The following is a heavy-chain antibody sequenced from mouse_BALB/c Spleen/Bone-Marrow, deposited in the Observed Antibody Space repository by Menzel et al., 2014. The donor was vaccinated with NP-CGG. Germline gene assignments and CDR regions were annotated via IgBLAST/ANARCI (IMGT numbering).Heavy chain of an antibody. V-gene: IGHV5-6-5*01. CDR3: ARARFYYGKLVDY. J-gene: IGHJ4*01. D-gene: IGHD1-1*01. CDR1: GFTFSSYA. CDR2: ISSGGST. Sequence: EVKLVESGGGLVKPGGSLKLSCAASGFTFSSYAMSWVRQTPEKRLEWVASISSGGSTYYPDRVKGRFTISRDNARNILYLQMSILRSEDTAMYYGARARFYYGKLVDYWGQGTSVTVSS.